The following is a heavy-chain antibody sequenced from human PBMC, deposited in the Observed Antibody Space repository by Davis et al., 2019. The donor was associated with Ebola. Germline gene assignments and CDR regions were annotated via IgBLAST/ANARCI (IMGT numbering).Heavy chain of an antibody. V-gene: IGHV1-18*01. CDR2: ISAYNGNT. J-gene: IGHJ6*02. D-gene: IGHD3-10*01. CDR1: GYTFTSYG. Sequence: ASVKVSCKASGYTFTSYGLSWVRQAPGQGLEWMGWISAYNGNTNYAQKLQGRVTMTTDTSTSTAYMGLRSLRSDDTAVYYWARDRGRITMVQGVYYGVDVWGQGTTVTVSS. CDR3: ARDRGRITMVQGVYYGVDV.